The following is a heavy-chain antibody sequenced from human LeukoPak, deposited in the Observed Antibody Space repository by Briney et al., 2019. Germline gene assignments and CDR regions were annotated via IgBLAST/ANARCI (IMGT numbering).Heavy chain of an antibody. CDR1: GYTITSYA. CDR3: ARTGSSRWHGDHYYFDC. CDR2: INGDNGNT. J-gene: IGHJ4*02. V-gene: IGHV1-3*01. Sequence: SVKVSCKAPGYTITSYAIHWVRQAPGQRLEWMGWINGDNGNTKYSQKFRGRVTITGDASASTAYMELSSLRSEDTAVFYCARTGSSRWHGDHYYFDCWGQGTLVTVSS. D-gene: IGHD6-13*01.